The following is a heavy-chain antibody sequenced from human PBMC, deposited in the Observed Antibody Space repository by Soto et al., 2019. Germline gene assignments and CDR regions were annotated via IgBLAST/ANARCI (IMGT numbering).Heavy chain of an antibody. V-gene: IGHV4-34*01. J-gene: IGHJ6*02. Sequence: PSETLSLTCAVYGGSFSGYYWSWIRQPPGKGREWIGEINNSGSTNYNPSLKSRVTISVDTSKNQFSLKLSSVTAADTAVYYCARAGGSGSYYNAPSYCYYYGMDVWGQGTTVTVSS. CDR2: INNSGST. CDR3: ARAGGSGSYYNAPSYCYYYGMDV. D-gene: IGHD3-10*01. CDR1: GGSFSGYY.